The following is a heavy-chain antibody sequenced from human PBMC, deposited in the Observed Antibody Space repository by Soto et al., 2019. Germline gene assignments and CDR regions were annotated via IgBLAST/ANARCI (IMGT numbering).Heavy chain of an antibody. Sequence: SETLSLTCAVYGGSFSGYYWSWIRQPPGKGLEWIGEINHSGSTNYNPSLKSRVTISVDTSKNQFSLKLSSVTAADTAVYYCARGQWLDFDYWGQGTLVTVSS. CDR2: INHSGST. J-gene: IGHJ4*02. D-gene: IGHD6-19*01. CDR1: GGSFSGYY. V-gene: IGHV4-34*01. CDR3: ARGQWLDFDY.